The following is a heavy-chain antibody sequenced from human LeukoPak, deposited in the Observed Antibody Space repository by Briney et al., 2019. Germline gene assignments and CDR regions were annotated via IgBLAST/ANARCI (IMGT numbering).Heavy chain of an antibody. CDR1: AFIFSGHW. CDR3: AKASGYNYYFGMDV. CDR2: ISGGVGDT. D-gene: IGHD7-27*01. J-gene: IGHJ6*02. Sequence: PGGSLRLSCEASAFIFSGHWLNWVRQAPGKGLEWVSGISGGVGDTYYADSVKGRFTVSRDNSKNTLFLQMSSLRAEDTAVYYCAKASGYNYYFGMDVWGQGTTVTVSS. V-gene: IGHV3-23*01.